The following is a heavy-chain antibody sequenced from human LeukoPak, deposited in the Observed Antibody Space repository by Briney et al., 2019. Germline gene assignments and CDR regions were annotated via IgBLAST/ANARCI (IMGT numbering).Heavy chain of an antibody. CDR1: GFTFSSYE. J-gene: IGHJ4*02. CDR3: TKEDRYVRSGSRVTFDY. V-gene: IGHV3-48*03. D-gene: IGHD3-10*01. Sequence: GGSLRLSCAASGFTFSSYEMNWVRQAPGKGLEWVSYIGSSGSTVYYADSVKGRFTISRDNAKNSLYLQMNSLRAEDTAVYYCTKEDRYVRSGSRVTFDYWGQGTLVTVSS. CDR2: IGSSGSTV.